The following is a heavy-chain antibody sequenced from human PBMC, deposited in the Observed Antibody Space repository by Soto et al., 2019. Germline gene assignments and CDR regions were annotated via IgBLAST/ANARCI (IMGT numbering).Heavy chain of an antibody. J-gene: IGHJ6*02. Sequence: GASVKVSCKASGGTFSSYAISWVRQAPGQGLEWMGGIIPTFGTANYAQKFQGRVTITADKSTSTAYMELSSLRSEDTAVYYCARDPSVPRPFYYGMDVWGQGTTVTVSS. CDR2: IIPTFGTA. V-gene: IGHV1-69*06. CDR3: ARDPSVPRPFYYGMDV. CDR1: GGTFSSYA.